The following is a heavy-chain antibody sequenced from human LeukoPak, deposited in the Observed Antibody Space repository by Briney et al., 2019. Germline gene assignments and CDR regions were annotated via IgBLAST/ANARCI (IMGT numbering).Heavy chain of an antibody. D-gene: IGHD2-15*01. CDR3: ARSRLGYCSGGSCSNFDY. V-gene: IGHV4-59*01. J-gene: IGHJ4*02. CDR1: GGSISSYY. CDR2: IYYSGST. Sequence: SETLSLTCTVSGGSISSYYWSWIRQPPGKGLEWIGYIYYSGSTNYNPSPKSRVTISVDTSKNQFSLKLNSVTAADTAVYYCARSRLGYCSGGSCSNFDYWGQGTLVTVSS.